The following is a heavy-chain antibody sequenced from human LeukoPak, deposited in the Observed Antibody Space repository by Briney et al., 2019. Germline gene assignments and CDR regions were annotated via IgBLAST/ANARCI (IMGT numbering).Heavy chain of an antibody. V-gene: IGHV3-23*01. CDR2: ISGSGGST. CDR1: GFTFSSYA. D-gene: IGHD3-10*01. CDR3: AKRSRFGELFATACYYGMDV. J-gene: IGHJ6*02. Sequence: GGSLRLSCAASGFTFSSYAMSWVRQAPGKGLEWVSAISGSGGSTYYADSVKGRFTISRDNSKNTLYLQMNSLRAEDTAVYYCAKRSRFGELFATACYYGMDVWGQGTTVTVSS.